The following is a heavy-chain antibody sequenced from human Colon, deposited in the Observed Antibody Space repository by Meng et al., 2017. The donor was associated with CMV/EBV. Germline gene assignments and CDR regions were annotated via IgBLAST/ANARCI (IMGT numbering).Heavy chain of an antibody. V-gene: IGHV3-21*01. J-gene: IGHJ4*02. Sequence: GESLKISCAVSGFTFSDYSMNWVRQAPGKGLEWVSSTNSRSSYIYYEDSVKGRFTISRDNAKNSLYLQLNSLRAEDTAIYYCARSGCSSNSCYNLDYWGQGTLVTVSS. CDR3: ARSGCSSNSCYNLDY. CDR2: TNSRSSYI. CDR1: GFTFSDYS. D-gene: IGHD2-2*02.